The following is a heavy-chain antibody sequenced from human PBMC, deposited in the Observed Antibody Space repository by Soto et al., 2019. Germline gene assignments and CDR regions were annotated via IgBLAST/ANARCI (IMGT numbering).Heavy chain of an antibody. Sequence: GGSLRLSCAASGFTFSSYWMSWVRQAPGKGLEWVANIKQDGSEKYYVDSVKGRFTISRDNAKNSLYLQMNSLRAEDTAVYYCARAGRSYDFWSGYYTGWFDPWGQGTLVTVSS. CDR3: ARAGRSYDFWSGYYTGWFDP. CDR1: GFTFSSYW. J-gene: IGHJ5*02. D-gene: IGHD3-3*01. V-gene: IGHV3-7*01. CDR2: IKQDGSEK.